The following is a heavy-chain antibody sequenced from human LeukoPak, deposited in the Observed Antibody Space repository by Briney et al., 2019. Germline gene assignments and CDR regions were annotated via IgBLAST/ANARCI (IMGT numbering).Heavy chain of an antibody. CDR2: IYYSGST. CDR3: ARPGGPTYYYDSSGYFN. J-gene: IGHJ4*02. D-gene: IGHD3-22*01. CDR1: GGSISSSSYY. Sequence: PSETLSLTCTVSGGSISSSSYYWGWIRQPPGKGLEWIGSIYYSGSTYYNPSLKSRVTISVDTSKNQFSLKLSSVTAADTAVYYCARPGGPTYYYDSSGYFNWGQGTLVTVSS. V-gene: IGHV4-39*01.